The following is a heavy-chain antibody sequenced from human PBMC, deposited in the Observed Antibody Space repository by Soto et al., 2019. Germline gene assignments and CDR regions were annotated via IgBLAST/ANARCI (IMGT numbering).Heavy chain of an antibody. J-gene: IGHJ4*02. CDR1: GFTVAESA. Sequence: EVQWVESGGGLVQPGGSLRLSCAASGFTVAESAMHWVRQAPGKGLEWVSGISRNSRSIDYADSVKGRFTISRDNAKKSLFLQINSLRPEDTALYYCTKGYYGSGSSYFDYWSRGALVTVSS. CDR2: ISRNSRSI. D-gene: IGHD3-10*01. CDR3: TKGYYGSGSSYFDY. V-gene: IGHV3-9*01.